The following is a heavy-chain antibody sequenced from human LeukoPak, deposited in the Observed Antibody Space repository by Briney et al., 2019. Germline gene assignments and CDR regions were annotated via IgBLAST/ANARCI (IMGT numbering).Heavy chain of an antibody. CDR1: GFSFSTYG. Sequence: PGGSLRLSCVASGFSFSTYGMSWVRQAPGKGLEWVSGINWNGGSTGYADSVKGRFTISRDNAKKSLYLQMSSLRPEDTAVYYCARVRYDGSGYYSIFDYWGQGTLVTVSS. J-gene: IGHJ4*02. CDR3: ARVRYDGSGYYSIFDY. CDR2: INWNGGST. D-gene: IGHD3-22*01. V-gene: IGHV3-20*04.